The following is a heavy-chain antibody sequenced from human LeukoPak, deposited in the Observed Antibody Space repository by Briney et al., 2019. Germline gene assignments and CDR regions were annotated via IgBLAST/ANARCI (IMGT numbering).Heavy chain of an antibody. CDR2: ISGSGGTT. Sequence: TGGSLRLSCAASGSTFSSFAMSWVRQAPGKGLEWVSAISGSGGTTYYADSVKGRFTISRDNSKSTLYLQMNSLRAEDTAVYYCAKEKSLEFDYWGQGTLVTVSS. CDR3: AKEKSLEFDY. V-gene: IGHV3-23*01. J-gene: IGHJ4*02. CDR1: GSTFSSFA. D-gene: IGHD1-1*01.